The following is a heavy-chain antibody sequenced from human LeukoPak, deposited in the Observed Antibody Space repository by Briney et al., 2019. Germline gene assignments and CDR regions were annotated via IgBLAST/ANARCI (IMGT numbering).Heavy chain of an antibody. Sequence: GASVKLSCKASGYTFTDRYIHWVRQAPGQGLEWMGWINPDSGDTYYTQKFQGRITMTRDTSISTVYMELTRLTSDDTAVYYCARENIIGGIVDGEDYWGQGTLVTVSS. D-gene: IGHD3-16*01. V-gene: IGHV1-2*02. CDR2: INPDSGDT. CDR1: GYTFTDRY. CDR3: ARENIIGGIVDGEDY. J-gene: IGHJ4*02.